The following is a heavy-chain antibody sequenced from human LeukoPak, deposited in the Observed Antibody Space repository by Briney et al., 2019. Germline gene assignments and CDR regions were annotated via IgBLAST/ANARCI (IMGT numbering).Heavy chain of an antibody. CDR1: GYSFTSYW. J-gene: IGHJ4*02. D-gene: IGHD2-2*02. V-gene: IGHV5-51*01. CDR2: IYPGNSDT. Sequence: GESLKISCKGSGYSFTSYWIGWVRQMPGKGLEWMGIIYPGNSDTRYSPSFQGQVTISADKSISTAYLQWSSLQASDTAMYYCARRLCSSSCYMDYWGQGTLVTVSS. CDR3: ARRLCSSSCYMDY.